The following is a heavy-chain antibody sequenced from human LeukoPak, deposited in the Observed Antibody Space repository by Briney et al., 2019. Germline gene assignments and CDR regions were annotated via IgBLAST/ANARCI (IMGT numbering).Heavy chain of an antibody. CDR2: IYTSGTT. Sequence: PSETLSLTCTVSGGSINSGGYYWNWIRQPAGKGLEWIGRIYTSGTTNYNSSLEGRVTMSIDTSTNQFSLNLDSVTAADTAVYYCARGDYYVTAWGQGTLVTVSS. CDR1: GGSINSGGYY. D-gene: IGHD3-10*02. V-gene: IGHV4-61*02. J-gene: IGHJ5*02. CDR3: ARGDYYVTA.